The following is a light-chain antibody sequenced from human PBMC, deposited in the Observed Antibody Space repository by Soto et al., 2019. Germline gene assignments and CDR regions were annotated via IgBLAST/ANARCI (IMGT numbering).Light chain of an antibody. CDR3: FSYAGSSTWV. J-gene: IGLJ3*02. CDR1: ISDIGSYNS. CDR2: GVT. Sequence: QSALTQPASVSGSPGQSITISCTGTISDIGSYNSIAWYQQHPGKAPRVMIFGVTKRPSGISNRSSGSKSGYTASPTISGLQAEDEADYFCFSYAGSSTWVFGGGTQLTVL. V-gene: IGLV2-23*02.